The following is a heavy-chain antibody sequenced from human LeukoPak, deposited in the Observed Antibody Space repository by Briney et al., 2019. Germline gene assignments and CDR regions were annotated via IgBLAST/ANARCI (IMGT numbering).Heavy chain of an antibody. Sequence: ASVKVSCKASGYTFTSYDINWVRQATGQGLEWMGWMNPNSGNTGYAQKFQGRVTMTRNTSISTAYMELSSLRSEDTAVYYCARTYYCDSSGYDNWFDPWGQGTLVTVSS. CDR1: GYTFTSYD. CDR3: ARTYYCDSSGYDNWFDP. D-gene: IGHD3-22*01. CDR2: MNPNSGNT. J-gene: IGHJ5*02. V-gene: IGHV1-8*01.